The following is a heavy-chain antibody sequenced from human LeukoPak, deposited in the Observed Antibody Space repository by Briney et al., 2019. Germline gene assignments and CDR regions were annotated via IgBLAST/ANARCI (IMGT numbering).Heavy chain of an antibody. D-gene: IGHD6-13*01. Sequence: PSETLSLTCTVSGGSISSYYWSWIRQPPGKGLEWIGFTYYSGSTNYNPSLKSRVTISVDTSKNQFFLNLRSVTAADTAVYYCARVPRIEAGATGDWFDPWGQETVVTVSS. J-gene: IGHJ5*02. CDR3: ARVPRIEAGATGDWFDP. CDR1: GGSISSYY. V-gene: IGHV4-59*01. CDR2: TYYSGST.